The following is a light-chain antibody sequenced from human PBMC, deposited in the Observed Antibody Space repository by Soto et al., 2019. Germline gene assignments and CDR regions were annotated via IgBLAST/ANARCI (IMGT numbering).Light chain of an antibody. V-gene: IGKV3D-20*01. CDR2: DAS. CDR3: QRYGSSPYA. Sequence: EIVLTQSPATLSFSPGERATLSCGASQSVSSSYLAWYQQKPGMAPRLLIYDASSRAAGIPDSFSGSGSGTHLTLTIGRLAPEDFAVYYGQRYGSSPYAFGQGTKRAIK. J-gene: IGKJ2*01. CDR1: QSVSSSY.